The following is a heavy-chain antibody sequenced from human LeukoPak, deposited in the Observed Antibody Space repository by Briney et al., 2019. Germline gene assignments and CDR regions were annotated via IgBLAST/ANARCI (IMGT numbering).Heavy chain of an antibody. CDR3: ARAIEWIQLWYGGYYFDY. J-gene: IGHJ4*02. Sequence: PSETLSLTCAVYGGSFSGYYWSWIRQPPGKGLEWIGEINHSGSTNYNPSLKSRVTISVYTSKNQFSLKLSSVTAADTAVYYCARAIEWIQLWYGGYYFDYWGQGTLATVSS. CDR2: INHSGST. CDR1: GGSFSGYY. D-gene: IGHD5-18*01. V-gene: IGHV4-34*01.